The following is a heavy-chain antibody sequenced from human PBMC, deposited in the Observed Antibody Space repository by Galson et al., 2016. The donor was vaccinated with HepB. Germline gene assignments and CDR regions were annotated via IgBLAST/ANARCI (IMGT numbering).Heavy chain of an antibody. V-gene: IGHV3-15*01. CDR2: VKSKTDGGTI. CDR3: ATDLDDMILVPVDY. CDR1: GFTFSSYA. D-gene: IGHD3-22*01. Sequence: SLRLSCAASGFTFSSYAMSWVRQAPGKGLEWVGRVKSKTDGGTIDYAAPVKGRFTISRDDSKNTLYLQMNSLKTEDTAVYYCATDLDDMILVPVDYWGQGTLVTVSS. J-gene: IGHJ4*02.